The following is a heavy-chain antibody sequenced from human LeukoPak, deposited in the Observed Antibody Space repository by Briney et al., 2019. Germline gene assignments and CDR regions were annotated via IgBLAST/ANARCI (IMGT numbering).Heavy chain of an antibody. D-gene: IGHD1-14*01. J-gene: IGHJ4*02. Sequence: GSLRLSCAVSGFTFSSYSMNWVRQAPGKGLEWVSSISSSSSYIYYADSVKGRFTISRDNAKNSLYLQMNSLRAEDTAVYYCARDSRGEPYDYWGQGTLVTVSS. CDR3: ARDSRGEPYDY. CDR2: ISSSSSYI. V-gene: IGHV3-21*01. CDR1: GFTFSSYS.